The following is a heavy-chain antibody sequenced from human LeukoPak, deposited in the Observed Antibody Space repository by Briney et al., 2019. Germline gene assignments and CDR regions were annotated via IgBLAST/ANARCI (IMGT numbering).Heavy chain of an antibody. CDR2: ISSSGSTI. V-gene: IGHV3-48*03. J-gene: IGHJ6*02. D-gene: IGHD3-3*01. CDR3: ARESGYYDFWSGYSSYYYYGMDV. CDR1: GFTFSSYE. Sequence: GGSLRLSCAASGFTFSSYEMNWVRQAPGKGLEWVSYISSSGSTIYYADSVKGRFTISRDNAKNSLYLQMNSLRAEDTAVYYCARESGYYDFWSGYSSYYYYGMDVWGQGTTVTVSS.